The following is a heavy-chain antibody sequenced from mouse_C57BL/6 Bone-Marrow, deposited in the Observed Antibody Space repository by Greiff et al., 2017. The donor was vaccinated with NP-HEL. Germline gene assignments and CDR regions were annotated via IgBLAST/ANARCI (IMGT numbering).Heavy chain of an antibody. CDR1: GFNIKNTY. Sequence: VQLKQSVAELVRPGASVKLSCTASGFNIKNTYMHWVKQRPEQGLEWIGRIDPANGNTKYAPKFQGKATITADTLSNTAYLQLSSLTSEDTAIYYCTRRVYYYGSSYEGDYWGQGTSVTVSS. D-gene: IGHD1-1*01. J-gene: IGHJ4*01. CDR2: IDPANGNT. V-gene: IGHV14-3*01. CDR3: TRRVYYYGSSYEGDY.